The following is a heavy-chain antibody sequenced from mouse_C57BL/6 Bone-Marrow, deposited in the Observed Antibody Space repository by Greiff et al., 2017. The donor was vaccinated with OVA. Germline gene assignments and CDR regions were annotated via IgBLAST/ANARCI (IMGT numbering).Heavy chain of an antibody. J-gene: IGHJ2*01. CDR1: GYTFTSYW. CDR3: ARYGYYDYEDYFDY. V-gene: IGHV1-7*01. D-gene: IGHD2-4*01. Sequence: LMESGAELAKPGASVKLSCKASGYTFTSYWMHWVKQRPGQGLEWSGYNNPSSGYTKYNQKFKDKATLTADKSSSTALMPQSSLTYEDSAVYYCARYGYYDYEDYFDYWGKGTTLTVSS. CDR2: NNPSSGYT.